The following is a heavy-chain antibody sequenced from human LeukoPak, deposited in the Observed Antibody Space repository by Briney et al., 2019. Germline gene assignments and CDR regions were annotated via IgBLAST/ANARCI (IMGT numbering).Heavy chain of an antibody. J-gene: IGHJ4*02. CDR1: GFTFSSYT. D-gene: IGHD5-24*01. CDR2: ISSSSNYI. Sequence: GSLILSCAASGFTFSSYTMNWVRQAPGKGLEWVSSISSSSNYIYYADSVKGRFTISRDNAKNSLFLQMNSPRAEDTAVYYCARGQGLQLKSGSDYWGQGTLVTVSS. CDR3: ARGQGLQLKSGSDY. V-gene: IGHV3-21*01.